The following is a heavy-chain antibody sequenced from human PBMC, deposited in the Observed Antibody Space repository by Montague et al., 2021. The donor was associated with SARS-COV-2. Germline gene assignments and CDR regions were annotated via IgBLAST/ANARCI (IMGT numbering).Heavy chain of an antibody. CDR3: ARHTSERITMVQAFDI. CDR1: CRGTRRYY. J-gene: IGHJ3*02. Sequence: SETLSLTCSSLCRGTRRYYGSAIRQPPGKALDCIRYIYYRGSTNYNPSLKSRVTISVDTSKNQFSLKLSSVTAADTAVYYCARHTSERITMVQAFDIWGQGTMVTVSS. D-gene: IGHD3-10*01. CDR2: IYYRGST. V-gene: IGHV4-59*08.